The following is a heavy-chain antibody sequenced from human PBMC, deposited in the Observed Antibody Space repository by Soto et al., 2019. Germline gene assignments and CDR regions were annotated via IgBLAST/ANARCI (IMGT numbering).Heavy chain of an antibody. V-gene: IGHV3-9*01. CDR3: AKYVDTAMVFDY. Sequence: LRLSCAASGFTFDDYAMHWVRQAPGKGLEWVSGISWNSGSIGYADSVKGRFTISRDNAKNSLYLQMNSLRAEDTALYYCAKYVDTAMVFDYWGQGTLVTVSS. CDR2: ISWNSGSI. CDR1: GFTFDDYA. J-gene: IGHJ4*02. D-gene: IGHD5-18*01.